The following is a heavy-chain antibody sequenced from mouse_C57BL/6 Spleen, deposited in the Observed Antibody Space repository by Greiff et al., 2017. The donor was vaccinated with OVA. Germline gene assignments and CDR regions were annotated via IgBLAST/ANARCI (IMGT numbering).Heavy chain of an antibody. V-gene: IGHV1-61*01. Sequence: VQLQQPGAELVRPGSSVKLSCKASGYTFTSYWMDWVKQRPGQGLEWIGNIYPSDSETNYTQKFKDKATLTVEKSSSTAYMQLSSLTDEDAAVYYGARERWDGNYSYYLDDWGQGTTLTVSS. CDR2: IYPSDSET. CDR1: GYTFTSYW. J-gene: IGHJ2*01. CDR3: ARERWDGNYSYYLDD. D-gene: IGHD2-1*01.